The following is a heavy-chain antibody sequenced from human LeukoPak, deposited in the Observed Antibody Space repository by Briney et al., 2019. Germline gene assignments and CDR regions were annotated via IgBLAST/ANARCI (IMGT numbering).Heavy chain of an antibody. CDR3: AKDTTPPKAGFDP. CDR2: IRYDGSNK. D-gene: IGHD1-14*01. CDR1: GFTFSSYG. V-gene: IGHV3-30*02. Sequence: GTSLRLSCEASGFTFSSYGMHWVRQAPGKGLEWVAFIRYDGSNKYYADSVKGRFTISRDNSKNTLYLQMNSLRAEDTAVYYCAKDTTPPKAGFDPWGQGTLVTVSS. J-gene: IGHJ5*02.